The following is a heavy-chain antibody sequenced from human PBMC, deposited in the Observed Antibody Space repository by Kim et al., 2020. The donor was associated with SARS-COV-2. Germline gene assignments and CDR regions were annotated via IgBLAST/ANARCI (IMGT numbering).Heavy chain of an antibody. CDR2: INPSVCST. J-gene: IGHJ4*02. Sequence: ASVKVSCKASGYLFTRYDMHWVRQAPGQGLEWMGVINPSVCSTTYEQKFQGRVTMTRDTSTTTVYMELSSLRSGDTAGYYCGRAGHYAYSRGPPDFWDQGALVTVSS. CDR3: GRAGHYAYSRGPPDF. CDR1: GYLFTRYD. V-gene: IGHV1-46*03. D-gene: IGHD3-22*01.